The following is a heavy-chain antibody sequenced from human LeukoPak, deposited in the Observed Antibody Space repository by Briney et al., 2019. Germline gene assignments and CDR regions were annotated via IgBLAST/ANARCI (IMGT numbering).Heavy chain of an antibody. CDR3: ARFHDYEIDY. V-gene: IGHV4-59*12. CDR2: IYYSGST. D-gene: IGHD4-17*01. CDR1: GGSISSYY. Sequence: SETLSLTCTVSGGSISSYYWSWIRQPPGKGLEWIGYIYYSGSTNYNPSLKSRVTISVDTSKNQFSLKLSSVTAADTAVYYCARFHDYEIDYWGQGTLVTVSS. J-gene: IGHJ4*02.